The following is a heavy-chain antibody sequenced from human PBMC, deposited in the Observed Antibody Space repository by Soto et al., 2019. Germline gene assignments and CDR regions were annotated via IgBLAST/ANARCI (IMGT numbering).Heavy chain of an antibody. D-gene: IGHD6-19*01. CDR2: IKQDGSEN. CDR3: ARDGPFISVAAPAFQYAMDV. CDR1: SFAFSSYW. V-gene: IGHV3-7*03. Sequence: GSLRLSCAAPSFAFSSYWLSWVRQAPGKGLEWVATIKQDGSENYYVDSVKGRFTISRDNAKNSLYLQMSSLRADDTAVYYCARDGPFISVAAPAFQYAMDVWGQGTTVTVSS. J-gene: IGHJ6*02.